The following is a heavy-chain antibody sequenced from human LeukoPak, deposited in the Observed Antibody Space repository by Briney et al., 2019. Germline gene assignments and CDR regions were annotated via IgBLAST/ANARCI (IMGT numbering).Heavy chain of an antibody. CDR2: ISAYNGNT. J-gene: IGHJ4*02. Sequence: VASVKVSCKASGYTFTSYGISWVRQAPGQGLEWMGWISAYNGNTNYAQKLQGRVTMTTDTSTSTAYMELRSLRSDDTAVYYCARENGGYSYGYPDYWGQGTLVTVSS. CDR1: GYTFTSYG. D-gene: IGHD5-18*01. CDR3: ARENGGYSYGYPDY. V-gene: IGHV1-18*01.